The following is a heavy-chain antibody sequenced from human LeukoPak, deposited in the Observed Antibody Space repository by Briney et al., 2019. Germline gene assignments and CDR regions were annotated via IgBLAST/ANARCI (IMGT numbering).Heavy chain of an antibody. CDR3: ARAGYSSSWPVYYYSMDV. CDR2: INPNSGGT. V-gene: IGHV1-2*02. Sequence: ASVKVSCKASGYTFTSYDMRWVRQAPGQGLEWMGWINPNSGGTNFAQKFQGRVTMTRDTSISTANMELSSLRSDDTAVYYCARAGYSSSWPVYYYSMDVWGKGTTVTVSS. D-gene: IGHD6-13*01. CDR1: GYTFTSYD. J-gene: IGHJ6*03.